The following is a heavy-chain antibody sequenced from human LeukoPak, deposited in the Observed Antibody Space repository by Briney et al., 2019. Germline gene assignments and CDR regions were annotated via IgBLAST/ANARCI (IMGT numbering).Heavy chain of an antibody. D-gene: IGHD3-10*01. Sequence: PGGSLRLSRAASGFTFSSYSMNWVRQAPGKGLEWVSSISSSSSYIYYADSVKGRFTISRDNAKNSLYLQMNSLRAEDTAVYYCARDRDLWFGELLRDWGQGTLVTVSS. J-gene: IGHJ4*02. CDR3: ARDRDLWFGELLRD. CDR1: GFTFSSYS. CDR2: ISSSSSYI. V-gene: IGHV3-21*01.